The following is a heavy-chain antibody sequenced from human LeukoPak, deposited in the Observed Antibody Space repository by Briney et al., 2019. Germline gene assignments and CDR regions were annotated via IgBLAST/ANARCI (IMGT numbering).Heavy chain of an antibody. V-gene: IGHV7-4-1*02. CDR3: ARVARVRYCSSTSCYGFDP. CDR2: INTNTGNP. J-gene: IGHJ5*02. D-gene: IGHD2-2*01. CDR1: GYTFTSYA. Sequence: ASVKVSCKASGYTFTSYAMNWVRRAPGQGLEWMGWINTNTGNPTYAQGFTGRFVFSLDTSVSTAYLQISSLKAEDTAVYYCARVARVRYCSSTSCYGFDPWGQGTLVTVSS.